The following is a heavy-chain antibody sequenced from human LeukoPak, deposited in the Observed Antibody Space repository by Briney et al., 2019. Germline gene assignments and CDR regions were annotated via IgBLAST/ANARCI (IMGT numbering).Heavy chain of an antibody. Sequence: SQTLSLTCTVSGGSISSGDYYWSWIRQPPGKGLEWVGYIYYSGSTYYNPSLKSRVTISVDTSKNQFSLRLSSVTAADTAVYFCVRDRELTYWGQGTLVTVSS. D-gene: IGHD3-10*01. CDR3: VRDRELTY. V-gene: IGHV4-30-4*01. J-gene: IGHJ4*02. CDR1: GGSISSGDYY. CDR2: IYYSGST.